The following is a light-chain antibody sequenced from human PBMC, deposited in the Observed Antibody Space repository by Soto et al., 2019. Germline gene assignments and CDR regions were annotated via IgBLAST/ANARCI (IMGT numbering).Light chain of an antibody. CDR2: EVV. J-gene: IGLJ1*01. Sequence: QCVLTHAPSASGSPGQSVTISCTGTKNDIGVYDFVSWYQHHPGKAPRLIIYEVVQRPSGVPDRFSGSKSGNTASLTVSGLQAADEADYFCKSYAGSNTYVFGSGTKVTVL. V-gene: IGLV2-8*01. CDR3: KSYAGSNTYV. CDR1: KNDIGVYDF.